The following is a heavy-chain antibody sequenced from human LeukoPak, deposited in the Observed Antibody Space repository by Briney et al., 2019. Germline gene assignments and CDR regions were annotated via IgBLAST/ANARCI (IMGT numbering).Heavy chain of an antibody. CDR2: IIPIFGTA. CDR1: GGTFSSYA. CDR3: ARSYSSSWYPFYDY. Sequence: SVKVSCNASGGTFSSYAISWVRQAPGQGLEWMGGIIPIFGTANYAQKFQGRVTITTDESTSTAYMELSSLRSEDTAVYYCARSYSSSWYPFYDYWGQGTLVTVSS. D-gene: IGHD6-13*01. J-gene: IGHJ4*02. V-gene: IGHV1-69*05.